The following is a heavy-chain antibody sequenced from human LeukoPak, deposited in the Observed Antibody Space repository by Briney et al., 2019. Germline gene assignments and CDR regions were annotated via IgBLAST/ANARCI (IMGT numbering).Heavy chain of an antibody. Sequence: PSETLSLTCAVSGGSISSGVYSWSWIRQPPGKGLEWIGYIYHSGSTYYNPSLKSRVTISVDRSKNQFPLKLSSVTAADTAVYYCARVGYDFWSGYYPYFDYWGQGTLVTVSS. V-gene: IGHV4-30-2*01. CDR2: IYHSGST. J-gene: IGHJ4*02. D-gene: IGHD3-3*01. CDR3: ARVGYDFWSGYYPYFDY. CDR1: GGSISSGVYS.